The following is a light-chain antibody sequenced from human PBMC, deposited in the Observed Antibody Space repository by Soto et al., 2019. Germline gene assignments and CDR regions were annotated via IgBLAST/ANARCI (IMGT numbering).Light chain of an antibody. CDR1: QSVSSIF. CDR3: QQYDSSPWT. V-gene: IGKV3-20*01. Sequence: DIVLTQSPGTLSLSPGERATLSCRASQSVSSIFFAWYQQKPGQAPRLLMHGISSRATGIPDRFSGSGSGTDFTLTISGLEPEDFAVYYCQQYDSSPWTFGQGTKVEIK. J-gene: IGKJ1*01. CDR2: GIS.